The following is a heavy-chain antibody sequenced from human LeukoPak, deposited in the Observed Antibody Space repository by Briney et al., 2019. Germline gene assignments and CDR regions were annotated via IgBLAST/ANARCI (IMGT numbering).Heavy chain of an antibody. CDR1: GYSFTSYW. CDR2: IDPSDSYT. Sequence: GESLRISCKGSGYSFTSYWISWVRQMPGKGLEWMGRIDPSDSYTNYSPSFQGHVTISADKSISTAYLQWGSLKASDTAMYYCASHGYSSSWSFDYWGQGTLVTVSS. J-gene: IGHJ4*02. V-gene: IGHV5-10-1*01. D-gene: IGHD6-13*01. CDR3: ASHGYSSSWSFDY.